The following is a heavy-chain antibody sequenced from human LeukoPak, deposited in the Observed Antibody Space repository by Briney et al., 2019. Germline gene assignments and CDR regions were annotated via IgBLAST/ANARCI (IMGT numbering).Heavy chain of an antibody. CDR1: GFTFSSYA. V-gene: IGHV3-23*01. J-gene: IGHJ3*02. D-gene: IGHD4-17*01. Sequence: GGSLRLSCAASGFTFSSYAMSWVRQAPGKGLEWVSAISGSGGSTYYADSVKGRFTISRDNSKNTRYLQMNSLRAEDTAVYYCAKEFGPDYGDYVFLSAFDIWGQGTMVTVSS. CDR2: ISGSGGST. CDR3: AKEFGPDYGDYVFLSAFDI.